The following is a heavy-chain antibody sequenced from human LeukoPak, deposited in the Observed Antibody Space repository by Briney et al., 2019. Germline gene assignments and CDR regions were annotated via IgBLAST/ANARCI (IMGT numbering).Heavy chain of an antibody. CDR3: ARDRPSFYGQLFDY. CDR1: GYTFTSYY. J-gene: IGHJ4*02. Sequence: SVRVSCKASGYTFTSYYMHWVRQAPGRGLEWMGGIIPIFGTANYAQKFQGRVTITADESTSTAYMELSSLRSEDTAVYYCARDRPSFYGQLFDYWGQGTLVTVSS. CDR2: IIPIFGTA. D-gene: IGHD2/OR15-2a*01. V-gene: IGHV1-69*13.